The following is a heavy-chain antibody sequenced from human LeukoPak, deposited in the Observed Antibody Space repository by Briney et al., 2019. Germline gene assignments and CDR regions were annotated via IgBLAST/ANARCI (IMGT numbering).Heavy chain of an antibody. V-gene: IGHV4-34*01. CDR3: ARLPRVAAAGTNLFDY. CDR2: INHSGST. Sequence: SETLSLTCAVYGGSFSGYYWSWIRQPPGKGLEWIGEINHSGSTNYNPSLKSRVTISVDTSKNQFSLKLSSVTAADTAVYYCARLPRVAAAGTNLFDYWGQGTLATVSS. J-gene: IGHJ4*02. D-gene: IGHD6-13*01. CDR1: GGSFSGYY.